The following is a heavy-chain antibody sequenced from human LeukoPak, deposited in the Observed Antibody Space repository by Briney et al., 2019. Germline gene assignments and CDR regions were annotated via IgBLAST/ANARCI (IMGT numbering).Heavy chain of an antibody. V-gene: IGHV4-30-2*01. J-gene: IGHJ2*01. Sequence: PSETLSLTCTVSGGSISSGGYYWSWIRQPPGKGLEWIGYIYHSGSTYYNPSLKSRVTISVDRSKNQFSLKLSSVTAADTAVYYCARRSGQQLPRLHWYFDLWGRGTLVTVSS. D-gene: IGHD6-13*01. CDR1: GGSISSGGYY. CDR2: IYHSGST. CDR3: ARRSGQQLPRLHWYFDL.